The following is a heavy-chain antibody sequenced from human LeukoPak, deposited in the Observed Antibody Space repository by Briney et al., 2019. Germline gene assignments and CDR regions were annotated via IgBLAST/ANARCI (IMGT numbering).Heavy chain of an antibody. CDR3: AKGLRPKWRSGWYADYFDY. J-gene: IGHJ4*02. Sequence: GGSLRLSCAASGFPFSSYAMSWVRQAPGKGLEWVSTISNSDDSTYYADSVKGRFTISRDNSENTLYLQMNSLRAEDTAVYYCAKGLRPKWRSGWYADYFDYWGQGTLVTVSS. CDR1: GFPFSSYA. CDR2: ISNSDDST. V-gene: IGHV3-23*01. D-gene: IGHD6-19*01.